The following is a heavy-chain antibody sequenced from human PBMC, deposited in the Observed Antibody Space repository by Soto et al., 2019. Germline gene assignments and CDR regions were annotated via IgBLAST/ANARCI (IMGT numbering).Heavy chain of an antibody. CDR3: AKDHGIAAHYYYYMDV. CDR1: GFTFSSYG. D-gene: IGHD6-6*01. J-gene: IGHJ6*03. V-gene: IGHV3-30*18. CDR2: ISYDGSNK. Sequence: GGSLRLSCAASGFTFSSYGMHWVRQAPGKGLEWVAVISYDGSNKYYADSVKGRFTISRDNSKNTLYLQMNSLRAEDTAVYYCAKDHGIAAHYYYYMDVWGKGTTVTVSS.